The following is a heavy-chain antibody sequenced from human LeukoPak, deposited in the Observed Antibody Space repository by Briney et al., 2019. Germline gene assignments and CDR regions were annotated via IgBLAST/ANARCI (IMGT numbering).Heavy chain of an antibody. Sequence: ASVKVSCKASGYTFTSYGISWVRQAPGQGLEWMGWISAYNGNTNYAQKLQGRVTMTTDTSTSTAYMELRSLRSDDTAVYYCAGPTSSGWPSYYYYGMDAWGQGTTVTVSS. D-gene: IGHD6-19*01. J-gene: IGHJ6*02. V-gene: IGHV1-18*01. CDR2: ISAYNGNT. CDR1: GYTFTSYG. CDR3: AGPTSSGWPSYYYYGMDA.